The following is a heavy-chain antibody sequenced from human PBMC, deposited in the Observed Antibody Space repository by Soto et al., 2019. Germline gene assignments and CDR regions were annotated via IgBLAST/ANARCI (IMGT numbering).Heavy chain of an antibody. CDR1: GGTFSSYT. V-gene: IGHV1-69*02. CDR2: IIPILGIA. D-gene: IGHD6-13*01. CDR3: AVQQLVRGYYYYGMDV. Sequence: QVQLVQSGAEVKKPGSSVKVSCKASGGTFSSYTISWVRQAPGQGLEWMGRIIPILGIANYAQKFQGRVTITXAKXTXIAYMELSSLRSEDTAVYYCAVQQLVRGYYYYGMDVWGQGTTVTVSS. J-gene: IGHJ6*02.